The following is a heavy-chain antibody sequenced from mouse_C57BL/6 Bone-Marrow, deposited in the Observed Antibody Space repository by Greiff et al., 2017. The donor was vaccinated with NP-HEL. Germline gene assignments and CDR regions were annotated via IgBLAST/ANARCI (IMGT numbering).Heavy chain of an antibody. CDR1: GYTFTSYW. J-gene: IGHJ4*01. V-gene: IGHV1-55*01. Sequence: QVQLQQSGAELVKPGASVKMSCKASGYTFTSYWITWVKQRPGQGLEWIGDIYPGSGSTNYNEKFKSKATLTVDTSSSTAYMQLSSLTSEDSAVYYCARTYYSNTGNYYYAMDYWGQGTSVTVSS. D-gene: IGHD2-5*01. CDR2: IYPGSGST. CDR3: ARTYYSNTGNYYYAMDY.